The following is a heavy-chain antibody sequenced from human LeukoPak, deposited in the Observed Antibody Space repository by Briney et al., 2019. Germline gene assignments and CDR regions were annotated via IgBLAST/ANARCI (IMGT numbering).Heavy chain of an antibody. V-gene: IGHV3-9*01. CDR2: ISWNSGSI. CDR1: GFTFDGYA. D-gene: IGHD3-16*01. CDR3: AKDGGTSYYYYYMDV. Sequence: PGRSLRLSCAASGFTFDGYAMHWVRQAPGKGLEWVSGISWNSGSIAYADSVKGRFTISRDNAKNSLYLQMNSLRAEDTALYYCAKDGGTSYYYYYMDVWGKGTTVTVSS. J-gene: IGHJ6*03.